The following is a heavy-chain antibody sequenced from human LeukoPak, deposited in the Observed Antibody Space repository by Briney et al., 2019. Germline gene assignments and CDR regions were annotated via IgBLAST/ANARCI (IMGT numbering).Heavy chain of an antibody. CDR3: AKDPQNSGSGYY. CDR2: ISGSGGST. J-gene: IGHJ4*02. Sequence: QPGGSLSLSCAASGFTFSSNAMSWVRQAPGKGLEWVSAISGSGGSTYYADSVKGRFTISRDNSKNTLYLQMNSLRAEDTAVYYCAKDPQNSGSGYYWGQGPLVTVSS. V-gene: IGHV3-23*01. CDR1: GFTFSSNA. D-gene: IGHD3-10*01.